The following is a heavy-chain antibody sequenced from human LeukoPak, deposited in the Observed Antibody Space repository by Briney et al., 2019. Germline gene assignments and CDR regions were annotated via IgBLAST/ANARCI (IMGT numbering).Heavy chain of an antibody. CDR3: ARVRVVTALGYFDY. Sequence: PGRSLRLSCAASGFTFSSYAMHWVRQAPGKGLEWVAVISYDGSNKYYADSVKGRFTISRDNSKNTLYLQMNSLRAEDTAVYYCARVRVVTALGYFDYWGQGTLATVSS. J-gene: IGHJ4*02. V-gene: IGHV3-30*04. CDR1: GFTFSSYA. CDR2: ISYDGSNK. D-gene: IGHD2-21*02.